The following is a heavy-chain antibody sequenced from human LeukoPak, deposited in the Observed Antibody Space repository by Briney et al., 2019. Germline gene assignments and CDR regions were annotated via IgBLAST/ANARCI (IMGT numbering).Heavy chain of an antibody. CDR2: IYYSGST. CDR3: ARETGNPDAFDI. J-gene: IGHJ3*02. V-gene: IGHV4-59*01. CDR1: GGSISSYY. Sequence: SETLSLTCTVSGGSISSYYWSWIRQPPGKGLEWIGYIYYSGSTNYNPSLKSRVTISVDTSKNQFSLKLSSVTAADTAVYYCARETGNPDAFDIWGQGTMVTVSS. D-gene: IGHD1-14*01.